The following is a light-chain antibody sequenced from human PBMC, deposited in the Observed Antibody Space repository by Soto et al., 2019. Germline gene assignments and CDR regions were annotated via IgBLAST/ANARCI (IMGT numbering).Light chain of an antibody. V-gene: IGLV2-14*03. J-gene: IGLJ2*01. CDR2: ELS. CDR3: CAYTGDRNVL. Sequence: QSALTQPASVSGSPGQSITISCTGTSNDIGGYNYVSWYQQHPGRAPTLIIYELSRRPSGTSNRFSGSRSGNTASLTISGLQVEDEANYYCCAYTGDRNVLFGGGTKLTVL. CDR1: SNDIGGYNY.